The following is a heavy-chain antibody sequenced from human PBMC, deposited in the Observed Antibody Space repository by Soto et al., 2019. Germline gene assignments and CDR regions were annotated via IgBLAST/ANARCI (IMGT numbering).Heavy chain of an antibody. CDR1: GYSFTTYW. V-gene: IGHV5-51*01. CDR3: ARKFCSRGTDYFDY. CDR2: VYPGDSDT. D-gene: IGHD2-15*01. J-gene: IGHJ4*02. Sequence: PGESLKISCKGSGYSFTTYWIGWVRQMPGKGLEWMGIVYPGDSDTRYSPSFQGQVTFSADKSITTAYLQWSSLKASDTAMYYCARKFCSRGTDYFDYWGQGPLVTVSS.